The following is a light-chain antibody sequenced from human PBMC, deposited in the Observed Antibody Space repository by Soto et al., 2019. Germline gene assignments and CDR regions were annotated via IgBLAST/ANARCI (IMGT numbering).Light chain of an antibody. CDR2: GAS. CDR1: QRVSSSY. Sequence: EIVLTQSPGTLSLSPGERATLSCRASQRVSSSYLAWYQQKPGQAPRLLISGASNRATGIPDRFSGSGSGTDFTLTISRLEPEDFAVYYCQQYDTFGQGTKVEIK. CDR3: QQYDT. V-gene: IGKV3-20*01. J-gene: IGKJ1*01.